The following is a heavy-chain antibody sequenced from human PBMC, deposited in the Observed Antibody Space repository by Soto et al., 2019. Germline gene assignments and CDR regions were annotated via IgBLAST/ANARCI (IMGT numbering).Heavy chain of an antibody. J-gene: IGHJ5*02. V-gene: IGHV4-59*01. CDR1: NGSISTYY. D-gene: IGHD3-9*01. CDR3: VRDYLLTGFGT. Sequence: WETVSLTCTVSNGSISTYYWTWVRQPPGKGLEWIGYVYYSGTTNYNPSLKSRVGMSIDTSKNQFSLELKSVTAADTATYYCVRDYLLTGFGTWGQGTLVTVSS. CDR2: VYYSGTT.